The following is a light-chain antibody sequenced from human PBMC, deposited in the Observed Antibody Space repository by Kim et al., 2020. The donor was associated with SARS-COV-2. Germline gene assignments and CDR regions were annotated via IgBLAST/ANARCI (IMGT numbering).Light chain of an antibody. CDR1: SGHSNYF. CDR2: VEGSGSY. V-gene: IGLV4-60*03. Sequence: SSVTLTCTLSSGHSNYFIAWHQQQPGKAPRFLMKVEGSGSYNKGGGVPDRFSGSRSGADRYLIISNLHSEDEADYYFETWDSNIQVFGGGTQLTVL. J-gene: IGLJ3*02. CDR3: ETWDSNIQV.